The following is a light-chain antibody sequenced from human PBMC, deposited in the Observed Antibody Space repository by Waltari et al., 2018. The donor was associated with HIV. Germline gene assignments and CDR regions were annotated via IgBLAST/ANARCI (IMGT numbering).Light chain of an antibody. CDR3: QVWDSSSGHSWV. CDR2: DDS. V-gene: IGLV3-21*04. J-gene: IGLJ3*02. CDR1: NIGTKS. Sequence: SYVLTQPPSVSVAPGKTATITCGGNNIGTKSVHWYQQKPGQAPVLVINDDSDRPSGIPERFSGSNSGNTATLTIRRVEAGDEADYYCQVWDSSSGHSWVFGGGTKLTVL.